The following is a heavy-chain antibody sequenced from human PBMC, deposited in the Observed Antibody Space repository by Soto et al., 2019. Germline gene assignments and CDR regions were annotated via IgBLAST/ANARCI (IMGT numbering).Heavy chain of an antibody. CDR3: AAETQRKGIAAADY. Sequence: ASVKVSCKASGFTFTSSAMQWVRQARGQRLEWIGWIVVGSGNTNYAQKFQERVTITRDMSTSTAYMELSSLRSEDTAVYYCAAETQRKGIAAADYWGQGTLVTVSS. J-gene: IGHJ4*02. CDR1: GFTFTSSA. V-gene: IGHV1-58*02. D-gene: IGHD6-13*01. CDR2: IVVGSGNT.